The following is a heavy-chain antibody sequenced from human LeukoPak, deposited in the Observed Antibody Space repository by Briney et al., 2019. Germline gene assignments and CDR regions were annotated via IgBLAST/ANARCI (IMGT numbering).Heavy chain of an antibody. CDR1: GFTVSSNY. CDR3: ARAPGAYWFDY. Sequence: GGSLRLSCAASGFTVSSNYMSWVRQAPGKGLEWVSVIYSGGSTYYADSVKGRSTISRDKSKNTLYLQMNSLRAEDTAVYYCARAPGAYWFDYWGQGTLVTVSS. V-gene: IGHV3-53*01. CDR2: IYSGGST. D-gene: IGHD3-10*01. J-gene: IGHJ4*02.